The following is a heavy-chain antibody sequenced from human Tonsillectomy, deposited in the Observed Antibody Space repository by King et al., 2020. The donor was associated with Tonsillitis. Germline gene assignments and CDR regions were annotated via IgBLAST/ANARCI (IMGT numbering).Heavy chain of an antibody. V-gene: IGHV4-34*01. CDR3: ARGPLSLDH. CDR2: INDSGRT. D-gene: IGHD3-3*02. CDR1: GGSFSGNY. J-gene: IGHJ4*02. Sequence: VQLQQWGAGLLKPSETLSLSCAVSGGSFSGNYWVWIRQPPGKGLEWIGDINDSGRTNYNPSLESRVSISVNTSKSQFSLKLTSLRVADTAVYYCARGPLSLDHGGQGSLVTVSS.